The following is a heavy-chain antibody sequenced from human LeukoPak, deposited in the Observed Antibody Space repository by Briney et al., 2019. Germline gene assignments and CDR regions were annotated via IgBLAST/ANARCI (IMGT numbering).Heavy chain of an antibody. CDR2: ISTYNDNT. J-gene: IGHJ2*01. D-gene: IGHD2-15*01. CDR1: GYTFTSYG. V-gene: IGHV1-18*01. Sequence: ASVKVSCKASGYTFTSYGITWVRQAPGQGLQWMGWISTYNDNTIYAQKFQGRVTMTTDTSTSTAYMDLRSLRSDDTAVYYCARDCGASCYSRYWYFDLWGRGTLVTVSS. CDR3: ARDCGASCYSRYWYFDL.